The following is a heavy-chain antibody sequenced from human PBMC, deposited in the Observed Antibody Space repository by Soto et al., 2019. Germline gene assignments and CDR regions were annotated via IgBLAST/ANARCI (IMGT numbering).Heavy chain of an antibody. J-gene: IGHJ5*02. V-gene: IGHV1-18*01. Sequence: QVQLVQSGAEVKKPGASVKVSCKASGYTFTSYGISWGRQSPGQGLEWMGWISAYNGNTNYAQKLQGRVTMTTDTPTSTGYMELRSGSSDGTAVSYCARVRGYSYGPGVNWFDPGGQGTLVIVSS. CDR2: ISAYNGNT. CDR3: ARVRGYSYGPGVNWFDP. CDR1: GYTFTSYG. D-gene: IGHD5-18*01.